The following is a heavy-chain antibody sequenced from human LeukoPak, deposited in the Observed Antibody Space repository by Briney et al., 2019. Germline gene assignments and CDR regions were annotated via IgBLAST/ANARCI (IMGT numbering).Heavy chain of an antibody. CDR2: IDPNSGGT. CDR1: GYTFTGYY. Sequence: ASVKASCKASGYTFTGYYMHWVRQAPGQGLEWMGWIDPNSGGTNYAQKFQGRVTMTRDTSISTAYMELSRLRSDDTAVYYCAREATAVTTYYYWGQGTLVTVSS. D-gene: IGHD4-17*01. CDR3: AREATAVTTYYY. J-gene: IGHJ4*02. V-gene: IGHV1-2*02.